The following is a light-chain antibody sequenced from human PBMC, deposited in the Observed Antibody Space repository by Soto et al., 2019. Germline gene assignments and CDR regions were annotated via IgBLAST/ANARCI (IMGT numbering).Light chain of an antibody. CDR2: GNT. V-gene: IGLV1-40*01. CDR3: QSHDSSLNSWV. Sequence: QLVLTQPPSMSGAPGQRVTISCTGSSSNIGAGYDVHWYQLLPGTAPKLLIYGNTNRPSGVPDRFSGSKSGTSASLAITGLRAEDDADYYCQSHDSSLNSWVFGGGTKLTVL. CDR1: SSNIGAGYD. J-gene: IGLJ3*02.